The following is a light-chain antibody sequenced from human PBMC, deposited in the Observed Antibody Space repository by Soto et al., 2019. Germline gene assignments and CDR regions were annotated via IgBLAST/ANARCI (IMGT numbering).Light chain of an antibody. V-gene: IGKV1-5*03. Sequence: DIKMTQSPSTLSASVGDRGTITCRASQSISSWLAWYQQKPRKAPKLLIYKASILESGVPSRFSGSGSGTEFTLTISSLQPDDFATYYGQQYNTYWTFGQGTKVEIK. CDR1: QSISSW. CDR2: KAS. CDR3: QQYNTYWT. J-gene: IGKJ1*01.